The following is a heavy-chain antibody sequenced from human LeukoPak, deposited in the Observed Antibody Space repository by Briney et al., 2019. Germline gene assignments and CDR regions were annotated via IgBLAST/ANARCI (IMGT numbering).Heavy chain of an antibody. CDR1: GFTFSSYA. CDR2: ISYDGSNK. J-gene: IGHJ3*02. D-gene: IGHD7-27*01. V-gene: IGHV3-30*04. CDR3: ARSNWADAFDI. Sequence: GGSLRLSCAASGFTFSSYAMHWVRQAPGKGLEWVAVISYDGSNKYYADSVKGRFTISRDNFKNTLYLQMNSLRAEDTAVYYCARSNWADAFDIWGQGTMVTVSS.